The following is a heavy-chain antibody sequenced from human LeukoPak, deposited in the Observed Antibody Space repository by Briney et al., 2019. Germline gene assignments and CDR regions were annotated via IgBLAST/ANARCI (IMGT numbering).Heavy chain of an antibody. CDR1: GGSISSGGYS. CDR2: IYHSGST. D-gene: IGHD3-22*01. Sequence: PSETLSLTCAVSGGSISSGGYSWSWIRQPPGKGLEWTGYIYHSGSTYYNPSLKSRVTISVDRSKNQFSLKLSSVTAADTAVYYCARASSGYSLGFDIWGQGTMVTVSS. J-gene: IGHJ3*02. V-gene: IGHV4-30-2*01. CDR3: ARASSGYSLGFDI.